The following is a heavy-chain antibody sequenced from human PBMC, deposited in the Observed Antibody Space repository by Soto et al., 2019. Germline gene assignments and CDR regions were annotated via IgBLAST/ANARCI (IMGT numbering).Heavy chain of an antibody. D-gene: IGHD2-15*01. V-gene: IGHV4-38-2*01. CDR1: GFFISSGNY. J-gene: IGHJ3*01. CDR2: IFHGGIT. CDR3: ARARWYDAFDV. Sequence: NPSETLSLTCAVSGFFISSGNYWGWIRKPPGKGLEWIGSIFHGGITYYNPSLKSRVTISVDMSKNQFSLKLNSVTAADTAVYYCARARWYDAFDVWGQGTVVTVSS.